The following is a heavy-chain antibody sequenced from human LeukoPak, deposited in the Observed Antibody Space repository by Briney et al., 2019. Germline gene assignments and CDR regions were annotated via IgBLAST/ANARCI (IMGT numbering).Heavy chain of an antibody. V-gene: IGHV1-2*02. D-gene: IGHD6-13*01. J-gene: IGHJ4*02. CDR1: GYTFTCYY. CDR2: INPNSGGT. Sequence: ASVKVSCKASGYTFTCYYMHWVRQAPGQGLEWMGWINPNSGGTNYAQKFQGRVTITRDTSITTAYMELSRLRSDDTAVYYCARLFGIAAAGPDYWGQGTVVTVSS. CDR3: ARLFGIAAAGPDY.